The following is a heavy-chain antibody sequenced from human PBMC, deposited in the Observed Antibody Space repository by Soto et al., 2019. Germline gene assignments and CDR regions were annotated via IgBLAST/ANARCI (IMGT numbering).Heavy chain of an antibody. CDR1: GFTFSSYG. CDR3: AKERRASVIVVVPAAIPGMDV. D-gene: IGHD2-2*02. V-gene: IGHV3-30*18. J-gene: IGHJ6*02. CDR2: ISYDGSNK. Sequence: GGSLRLSCAASGFTFSSYGMHWVRQAPGKGLEWVAVISYDGSNKYYADSVKGRFTISRDNSKNTLYPQMNSLRAEDTAVYYCAKERRASVIVVVPAAIPGMDVWGQGTTVTVSS.